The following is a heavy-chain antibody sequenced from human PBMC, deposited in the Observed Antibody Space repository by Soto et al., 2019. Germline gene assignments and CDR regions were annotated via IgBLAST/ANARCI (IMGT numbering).Heavy chain of an antibody. CDR1: GYTLTSYS. D-gene: IGHD2-15*01. CDR2: INPSGDNI. J-gene: IGHJ4*02. Sequence: QVQLVQSGAEVKKPGVSVRVSCKASGYTLTSYSMHWVRQAPGQGLEWMGIINPSGDNIRYAQNFQGRVTMTRDTSTSSVYLELSSLRSEDTAIYYCARDPQGYCSGGRCYHFDYWGQGTLVTVSS. V-gene: IGHV1-46*01. CDR3: ARDPQGYCSGGRCYHFDY.